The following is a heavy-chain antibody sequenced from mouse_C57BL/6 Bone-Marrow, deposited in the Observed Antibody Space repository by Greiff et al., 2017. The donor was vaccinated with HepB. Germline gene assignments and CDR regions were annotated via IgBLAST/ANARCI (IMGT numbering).Heavy chain of an antibody. CDR2: IYPGSGNT. J-gene: IGHJ3*01. CDR3: ARDSNYDWFAY. CDR1: GYTFTDYY. V-gene: IGHV1-76*01. Sequence: VQRVESGAELVRPGASVKLSCKASGYTFTDYYINWVKQRPGQGLEWIARIYPGSGNTYYNEKFKGKATLTAEKSSSTAYMQLSSLTSEDSAVYFCARDSNYDWFAYWGQGTLVTVSA. D-gene: IGHD2-5*01.